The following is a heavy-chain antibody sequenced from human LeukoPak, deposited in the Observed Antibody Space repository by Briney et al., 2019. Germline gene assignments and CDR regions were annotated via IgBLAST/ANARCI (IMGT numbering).Heavy chain of an antibody. CDR3: ARRDYYDSSGYRVDF. CDR2: INSDGSST. V-gene: IGHV3-74*01. Sequence: GGSLRLSCAASGFTFSSHWMHWVRQAPGKGLVWVSRINSDGSSTTYADSVKGRFTISRDSAKNTLYLQMNSLRAEDTAVYYCARRDYYDSSGYRVDFWGQGALVTVSS. J-gene: IGHJ4*02. D-gene: IGHD3-22*01. CDR1: GFTFSSHW.